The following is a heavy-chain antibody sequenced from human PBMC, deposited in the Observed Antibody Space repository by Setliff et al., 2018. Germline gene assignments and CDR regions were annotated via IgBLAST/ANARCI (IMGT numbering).Heavy chain of an antibody. J-gene: IGHJ4*02. D-gene: IGHD6-19*01. CDR3: VRDGQWLVPHY. V-gene: IGHV3-7*03. CDR2: INQDGSVK. Sequence: GGSLRLSCAASGLTFSNNYMSWVRQAPGKGLEWVANINQDGSVKYYVDSVKGRFTISRDNAKNSVYLQMNSLRAEDTAVYYCVRDGQWLVPHYCGQGTLVTVSS. CDR1: GLTFSNNY.